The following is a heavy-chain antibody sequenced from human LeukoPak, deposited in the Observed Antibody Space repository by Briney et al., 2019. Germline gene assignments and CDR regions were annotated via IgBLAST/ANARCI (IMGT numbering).Heavy chain of an antibody. D-gene: IGHD3-22*01. J-gene: IGHJ4*02. CDR2: ITGSGVYT. CDR1: GFTFRGYS. Sequence: GGSLRLSCAASGFTFRGYSMTWVRQVPGKGLEWVAAITGSGVYTDYADSVKGRFTIFRDNSENILYLQMNSLRAEDTAVYYCAKRRYDSSGYFDYWGQGTLVTVSS. V-gene: IGHV3-23*01. CDR3: AKRRYDSSGYFDY.